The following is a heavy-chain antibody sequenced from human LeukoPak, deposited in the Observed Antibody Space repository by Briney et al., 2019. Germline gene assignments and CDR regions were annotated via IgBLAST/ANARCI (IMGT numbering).Heavy chain of an antibody. Sequence: PGGSLRLSCAASGFNSGNYWMSWVRQAPGLRLEWLANIKQDGIETYYLDSVRGRFTISRDSARNSVYLQMNSLRADETAVYFCARFIASPGPDAFDIWGQGTLVTVSS. CDR2: IKQDGIET. CDR1: GFNSGNYW. V-gene: IGHV3-7*01. CDR3: ARFIASPGPDAFDI. D-gene: IGHD6-13*01. J-gene: IGHJ3*02.